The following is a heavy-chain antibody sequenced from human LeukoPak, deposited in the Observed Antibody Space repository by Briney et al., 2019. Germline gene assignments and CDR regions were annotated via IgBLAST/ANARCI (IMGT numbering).Heavy chain of an antibody. D-gene: IGHD3-10*01. V-gene: IGHV3-49*04. J-gene: IGHJ5*02. Sequence: GGSLRLSCTASGFTFSDYAMSWVRQAPGKGLEWVGFIRSKASGVTTEYAASVKGRFTISRDDSKSIAYLQMNSLKTEDTAVYYCTRGDGSGSSWGQGTLVTVSS. CDR3: TRGDGSGSS. CDR1: GFTFSDYA. CDR2: IRSKASGVTT.